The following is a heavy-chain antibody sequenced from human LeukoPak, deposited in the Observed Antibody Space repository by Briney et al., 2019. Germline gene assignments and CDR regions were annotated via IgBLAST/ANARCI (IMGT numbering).Heavy chain of an antibody. Sequence: PGGSLRLSCAASGFTFSNYWMSWVRQAPGKGLEWVANIRHDRDERFYVDSVKGRFTISRDNAKNSVFLQMNSLRAEDTAVYYCARGGPRGSFDYWGQGILVTVSS. CDR2: IRHDRDER. J-gene: IGHJ4*02. V-gene: IGHV3-7*01. CDR1: GFTFSNYW. CDR3: ARGGPRGSFDY. D-gene: IGHD1-26*01.